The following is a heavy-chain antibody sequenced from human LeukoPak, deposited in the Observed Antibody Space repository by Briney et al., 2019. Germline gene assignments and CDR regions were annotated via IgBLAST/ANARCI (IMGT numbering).Heavy chain of an antibody. V-gene: IGHV4-61*01. CDR3: ARSAYGDYAGY. D-gene: IGHD4-17*01. Sequence: SETLSLTCTVSGGSVSSGSYYWSWIRQPPGKGLEWIGYIYYSGSTNYNPSLKSRVTISVDTSKNQFSLKLSSVTAADTAVYYCARSAYGDYAGYWGQGTLVTVSS. J-gene: IGHJ4*02. CDR2: IYYSGST. CDR1: GGSVSSGSYY.